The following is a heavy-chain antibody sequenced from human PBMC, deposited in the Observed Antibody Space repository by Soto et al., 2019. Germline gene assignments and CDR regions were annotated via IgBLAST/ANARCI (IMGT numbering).Heavy chain of an antibody. CDR2: IIPIFGTA. CDR3: ARGSDYYDSSGWAFDI. V-gene: IGHV1-69*13. D-gene: IGHD3-22*01. CDR1: GGTFSSYA. J-gene: IGHJ3*02. Sequence: SVKVSCKASGGTFSSYAISCVRQAPGQGLEWMGGIIPIFGTANYAQKFQGRVTITADESTSTAYMELSSLRSEDTAVYYCARGSDYYDSSGWAFDIWGQGTMVTVS.